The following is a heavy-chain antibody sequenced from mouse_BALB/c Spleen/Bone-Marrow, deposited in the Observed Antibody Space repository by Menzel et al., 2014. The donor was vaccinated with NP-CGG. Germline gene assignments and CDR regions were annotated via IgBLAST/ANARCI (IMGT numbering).Heavy chain of an antibody. CDR3: ARHYRYYFDY. J-gene: IGHJ2*01. V-gene: IGHV1-7*01. D-gene: IGHD2-14*01. CDR1: GYTFTSYW. CDR2: INPSTGYT. Sequence: VQLQQSGAELAKPGASVKMSCKASGYTFTSYWTHWVKQRPGQGLEWIGYINPSTGYTEYNQKFKDKATLTADKSSSTAYMQLSSLTSEDSAVYYCARHYRYYFDYWGQGTTLTVSS.